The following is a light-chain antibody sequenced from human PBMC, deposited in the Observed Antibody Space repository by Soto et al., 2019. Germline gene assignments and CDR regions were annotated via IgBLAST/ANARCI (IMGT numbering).Light chain of an antibody. CDR3: QSYDRSLSGYV. CDR2: SNN. CDR1: SANIGAAYN. J-gene: IGLJ1*01. V-gene: IGLV1-40*01. Sequence: QSVLTQPPSVSGAPGQRVTIPFTGSSANIGAAYNVDWYQPLPGTAPKLLFYSNNNRPSGVPALFSGSKSGTSASLAIAGLQAEDEGDYYCQSYDRSLSGYVFGTGTRSPS.